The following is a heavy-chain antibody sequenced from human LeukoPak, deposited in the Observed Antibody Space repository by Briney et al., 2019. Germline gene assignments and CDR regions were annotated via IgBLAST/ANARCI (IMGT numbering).Heavy chain of an antibody. D-gene: IGHD5-18*01. CDR2: ISDNSITI. V-gene: IGHV3-48*01. CDR1: GFAFSGFN. Sequence: GGSLRLSCAASGFAFSGFNVNWVRQAPGKGLEWVSYISDNSITIYYTDSVKGRFSISRDNAKNSLYLQMNSLRAEDTAVYYCARVYNFGSLGAFDIWGQGTMVTVSS. J-gene: IGHJ3*02. CDR3: ARVYNFGSLGAFDI.